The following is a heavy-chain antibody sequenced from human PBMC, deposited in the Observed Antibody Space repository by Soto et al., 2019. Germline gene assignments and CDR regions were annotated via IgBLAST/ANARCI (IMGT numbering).Heavy chain of an antibody. CDR1: GFTFSSYS. V-gene: IGHV3-21*01. J-gene: IGHJ3*02. Sequence: PGGSLRLSCAASGFTFSSYSMNWVRQAPGKGLEWVSSISSSSSYVYYADSVKGRFTISRDNAKNSLYLQMNSLRAEDTAVYYCARDYILSTGGSFDIWCQGTMDTVSS. CDR2: ISSSSSYV. D-gene: IGHD2-2*01. CDR3: ARDYILSTGGSFDI.